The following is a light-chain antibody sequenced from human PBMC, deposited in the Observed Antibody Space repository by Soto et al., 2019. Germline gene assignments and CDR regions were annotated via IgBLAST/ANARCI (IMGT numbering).Light chain of an antibody. CDR2: EDT. J-gene: IGLJ2*01. CDR1: SSDVGIYNL. Sequence: QSALTQPASVSGSPGQSITISCTGTSSDVGIYNLVSWYQQYPGTAPKLVIYEDTKRPSGVSNRFSGSKSGNTASLTISGLQAEDEADYYCCSYADSSTWVFGGGTKLTVL. V-gene: IGLV2-23*01. CDR3: CSYADSSTWV.